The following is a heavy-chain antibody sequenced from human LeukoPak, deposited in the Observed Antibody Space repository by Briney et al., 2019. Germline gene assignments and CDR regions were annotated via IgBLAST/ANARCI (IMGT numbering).Heavy chain of an antibody. CDR2: IKSKADGETT. CDR3: AIDEPTYAHYDFAY. V-gene: IGHV3-15*01. CDR1: RFTFSKAW. J-gene: IGHJ4*02. Sequence: PGGAPRVSCAASRFTFSKAWMSWVRQAPGKRLGWGGRIKSKADGETTDYAAPVKGRFTISSDDSNNMVYLQMNSLKIEDTAVYYCAIDEPTYAHYDFAYWGQGTLVTVSS. D-gene: IGHD3-10*01.